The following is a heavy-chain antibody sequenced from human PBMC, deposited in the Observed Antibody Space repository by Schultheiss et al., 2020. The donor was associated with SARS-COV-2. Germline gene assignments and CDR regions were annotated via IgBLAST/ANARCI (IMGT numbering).Heavy chain of an antibody. Sequence: SVKVSCKASGFTFTSSAMQWVRQARGQRLEWIGWIVVGSGNTNYAQKFQGRVTMTRDTSISTAYMELSRLRSDDTAVYYCAKVGELLWFGELFPFDYWGQGTLVTVSS. CDR1: GFTFTSSA. CDR3: AKVGELLWFGELFPFDY. CDR2: IVVGSGNT. J-gene: IGHJ4*02. D-gene: IGHD3-10*01. V-gene: IGHV1-58*02.